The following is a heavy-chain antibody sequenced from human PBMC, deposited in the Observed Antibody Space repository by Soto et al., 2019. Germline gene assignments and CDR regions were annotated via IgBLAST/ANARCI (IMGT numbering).Heavy chain of an antibody. CDR2: INPNSGGT. CDR1: GYTFTGYY. CDR3: AKEVRYILTGSDYYGMDV. J-gene: IGHJ6*02. Sequence: ASVKVSCKASGYTFTGYYMHWVRQAPGQGLEWMGWINPNSGGTNYAQKFQGRVTMTRDTSISTAYMELSRLRSDDTAVYYCAKEVRYILTGSDYYGMDVWGQGTTVTVSS. V-gene: IGHV1-2*02. D-gene: IGHD3-9*01.